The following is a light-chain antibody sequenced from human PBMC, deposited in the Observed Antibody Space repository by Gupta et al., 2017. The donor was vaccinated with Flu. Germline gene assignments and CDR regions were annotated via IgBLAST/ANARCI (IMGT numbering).Light chain of an antibody. CDR3: QKYNNAPNT. Sequence: GDRVTITCRASQVISNYLAWYQQKPGKVPKLLIYAASTLQSGVPSRFIGSGSGTDFTLTISSLQPEDVATYYCQKYNNAPNTFGQGTKLESK. V-gene: IGKV1-27*01. J-gene: IGKJ2*01. CDR2: AAS. CDR1: QVISNY.